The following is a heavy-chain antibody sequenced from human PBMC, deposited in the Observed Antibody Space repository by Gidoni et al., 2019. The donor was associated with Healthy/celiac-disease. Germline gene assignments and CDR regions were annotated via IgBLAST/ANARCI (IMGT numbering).Heavy chain of an antibody. D-gene: IGHD1-26*01. CDR3: ATLNSGSYYGYFQH. V-gene: IGHV3-9*01. CDR1: GFTFDDYA. CDR2: ISWNSGSI. Sequence: EVQLVESGGGLVQPGRSLRLYCAASGFTFDDYAMHWVRQAPGKGLEWVSGISWNSGSIGYADSVKGRFTISRDNAKNSLYLQMNSLRAEDTALYYCATLNSGSYYGYFQHWGQGTLVTVSS. J-gene: IGHJ1*01.